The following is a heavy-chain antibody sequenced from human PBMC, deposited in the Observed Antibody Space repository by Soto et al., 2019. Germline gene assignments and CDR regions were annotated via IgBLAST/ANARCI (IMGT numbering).Heavy chain of an antibody. V-gene: IGHV4-31*03. J-gene: IGHJ6*02. D-gene: IGHD3-3*01. CDR2: IYYSGST. Sequence: SETLSLTYTVSGGSISSGGYYWSWISQHPGKGLEWIGYIYYSGSTYYNPSLKSRVTISVDTSKNQFSLKLSSVTAADTAVYYCAREYGYYDFWSGYYIYYYYGMDVWGQGTTVTVSS. CDR1: GGSISSGGYY. CDR3: AREYGYYDFWSGYYIYYYYGMDV.